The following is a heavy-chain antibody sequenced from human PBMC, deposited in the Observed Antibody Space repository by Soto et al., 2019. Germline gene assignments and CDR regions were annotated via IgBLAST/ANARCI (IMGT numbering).Heavy chain of an antibody. CDR2: INPAVGST. V-gene: IGHV1-46*01. Sequence: ASVKVSFKASGYTFTTYYIHWVRQAPGQGLEWMGVINPAVGSTGFAQNIQDRFTMTKDTSTSTVYMELRSLKPEDTAVYYCARGDMTRRSPCTDWGQGTLVTVSS. D-gene: IGHD2-15*01. CDR1: GYTFTTYY. J-gene: IGHJ4*02. CDR3: ARGDMTRRSPCTD.